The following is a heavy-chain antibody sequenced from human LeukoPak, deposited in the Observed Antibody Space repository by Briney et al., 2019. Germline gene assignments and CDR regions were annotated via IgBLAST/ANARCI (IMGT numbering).Heavy chain of an antibody. D-gene: IGHD2-2*01. V-gene: IGHV3-7*03. Sequence: GGSLRLSCAASGFTFSSYWMSWVRQAPGKGLEWVANIKQDGSEKYYADSVKGRFTISRDNAKNSLYLQMNSLRAEDTAVYYCARDLRIVVVPAAMNENWFDPWGQGTLVTVSS. CDR3: ARDLRIVVVPAAMNENWFDP. CDR2: IKQDGSEK. CDR1: GFTFSSYW. J-gene: IGHJ5*02.